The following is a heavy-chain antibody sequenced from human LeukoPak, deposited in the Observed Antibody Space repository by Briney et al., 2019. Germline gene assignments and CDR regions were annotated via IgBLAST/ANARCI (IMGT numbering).Heavy chain of an antibody. D-gene: IGHD3-22*01. CDR1: GYTFTSYD. CDR2: MNPNSGNT. CDR3: ARGPETPYYYDSTDYYYYYMDV. Sequence: GASVKVSCKASGYTFTSYDINWVRQAPGQGLEWMGWMNPNSGNTGYAQKFQGRVTMTRNTSISTAYMELSSLRSEDTAVYYCARGPETPYYYDSTDYYYYYMDVWGKGTTVTVSS. J-gene: IGHJ6*03. V-gene: IGHV1-8*01.